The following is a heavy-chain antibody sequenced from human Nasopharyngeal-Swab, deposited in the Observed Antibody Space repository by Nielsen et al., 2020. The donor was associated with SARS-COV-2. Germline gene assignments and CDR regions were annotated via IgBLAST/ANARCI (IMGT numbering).Heavy chain of an antibody. D-gene: IGHD3-3*01. CDR1: GFTFSTYN. CDR3: ARDGLDYDFWSAYFMDV. Sequence: GGSLRLSCAASGFTFSTYNMNWVRQAPGKGLEWVSSISNSSTYIYYADSVKGRFTISRDSAQSSLFLQMNSLRAEDTAVYYRARDGLDYDFWSAYFMDVWGRGTTVTVSS. V-gene: IGHV3-21*01. CDR2: ISNSSTYI. J-gene: IGHJ6*02.